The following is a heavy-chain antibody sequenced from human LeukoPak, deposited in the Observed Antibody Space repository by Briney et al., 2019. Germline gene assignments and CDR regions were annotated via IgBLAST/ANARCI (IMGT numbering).Heavy chain of an antibody. CDR2: IDDTGT. V-gene: IGHV3-66*01. CDR1: GFSVDYNY. Sequence: GGSLRLSCAASGFSVDYNYMTWVRQAPGRGLEWVASIDDTGTHYAASVKGRFDISRDISKNTVSLHLNNVRADDTGLYFCARESGSLTKVTYYGLDIWGPGTTVAVAS. J-gene: IGHJ6*02. D-gene: IGHD3-3*01. CDR3: ARESGSLTKVTYYGLDI.